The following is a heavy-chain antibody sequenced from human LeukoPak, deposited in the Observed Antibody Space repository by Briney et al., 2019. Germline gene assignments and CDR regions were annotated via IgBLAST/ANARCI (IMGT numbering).Heavy chain of an antibody. V-gene: IGHV3-23*01. CDR1: GLTFSRYA. J-gene: IGHJ6*02. CDR3: SNLTKRSNYFVCYYYGMDV. Sequence: PGGSLRLSCVASGLTFSRYAMSWVCQAPGKGLEWVSAISGSGGSTYYADSVKGRFTISRDNSKNTLYMQMNSLRAEDTEVYYPSNLTKRSNYFVCYYYGMDVCGQGTTVTVSS. CDR2: ISGSGGST. D-gene: IGHD4-11*01.